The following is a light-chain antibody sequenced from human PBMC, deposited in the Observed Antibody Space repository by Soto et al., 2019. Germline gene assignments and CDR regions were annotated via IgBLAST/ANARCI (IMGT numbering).Light chain of an antibody. CDR1: QRINSW. CDR2: DAS. V-gene: IGKV1-5*01. CDR3: QQYEALWT. Sequence: DLPMTQSPSTLSASVGDRVTITCRASQRINSWLAWYQQKPGKAPNLLIYDASTLESGLPSRFSGSGSGTEFTITVTRLQPGDLATDYCQQYEALWTFGRGTKVEIK. J-gene: IGKJ1*01.